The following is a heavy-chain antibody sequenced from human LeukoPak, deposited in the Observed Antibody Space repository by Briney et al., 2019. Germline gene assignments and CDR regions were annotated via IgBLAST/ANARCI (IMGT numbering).Heavy chain of an antibody. CDR2: ISGSGGTT. CDR1: GFTVSSDY. D-gene: IGHD1-14*01. V-gene: IGHV3-23*01. J-gene: IGHJ6*02. CDR3: AKVSGGGLYYDGMDV. Sequence: GGYLRLSCAASGFTVSSDYMSWVRQAPGKGLEWISVISGSGGTTYYADSVKGRFTISRDSSKNTLYLQMNSLRAEDTAVYYCAKVSGGGLYYDGMDVWGQGTTVTVSS.